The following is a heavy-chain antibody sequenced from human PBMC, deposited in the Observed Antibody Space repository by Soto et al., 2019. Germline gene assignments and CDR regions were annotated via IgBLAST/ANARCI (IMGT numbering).Heavy chain of an antibody. CDR3: ARGRLAARPFDY. J-gene: IGHJ4*02. D-gene: IGHD6-6*01. CDR2: INHSGST. CDR1: GDSISSGYY. V-gene: IGHV4-34*01. Sequence: PSETLSLTCTVSGDSISSGYYWSWIRQPPGKGLEWIGEINHSGSTNYNPSLKSRVTISVDTSKNQFSLKLSSVTAADTAVYYCARGRLAARPFDYWGQGTLVTVSS.